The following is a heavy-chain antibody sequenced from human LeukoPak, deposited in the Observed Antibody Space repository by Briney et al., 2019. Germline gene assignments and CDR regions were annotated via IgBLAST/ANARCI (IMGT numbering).Heavy chain of an antibody. CDR1: GSSINSAYY. Sequence: SETLSLTCTVSGSSINSAYYWGWIRQPPGKGLEWIGTIYPSGSTSYNPSLKSRVTISIDTSRNQFSMNLNSVTAADTAVYYCAKGAGPPWFDPWGQGTLVTVSS. V-gene: IGHV4-38-2*02. CDR2: IYPSGST. CDR3: AKGAGPPWFDP. D-gene: IGHD6-19*01. J-gene: IGHJ5*02.